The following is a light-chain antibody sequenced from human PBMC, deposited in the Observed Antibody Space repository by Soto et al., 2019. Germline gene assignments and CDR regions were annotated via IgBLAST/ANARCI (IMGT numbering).Light chain of an antibody. J-gene: IGKJ4*01. CDR3: QYYNNWLAT. Sequence: EVVMTQSPATLSVSPGDKVSLSCRANQTISNTLAWYQQKPGQAPRLLIYAASTRATGVSARFSGSGSGTEFTLTISSLQSEDFTIYYCQYYNNWLATFGGGTKV. CDR1: QTISNT. CDR2: AAS. V-gene: IGKV3-15*01.